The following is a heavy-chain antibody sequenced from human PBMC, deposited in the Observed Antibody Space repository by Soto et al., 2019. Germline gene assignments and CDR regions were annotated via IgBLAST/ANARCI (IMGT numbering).Heavy chain of an antibody. CDR2: ISSSSSYT. Sequence: PGGSLRLSCAASGFTFSDYYMSWIRQAPGKGLEWVSYISSSSSYTNYADSVKGRFTISRDNAKNSLYLQMNSLRAEDTAVYYCARDREATSYSSGWYHYYYYYGMDVWGQGTTVTVSS. CDR3: ARDREATSYSSGWYHYYYYYGMDV. V-gene: IGHV3-11*05. J-gene: IGHJ6*02. CDR1: GFTFSDYY. D-gene: IGHD6-19*01.